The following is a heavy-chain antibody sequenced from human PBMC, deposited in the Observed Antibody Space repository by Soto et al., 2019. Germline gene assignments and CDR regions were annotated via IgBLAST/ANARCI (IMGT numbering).Heavy chain of an antibody. CDR3: AXXXXSRGLRRSSYYFDY. D-gene: IGHD3-22*01. CDR1: GGTFSSYA. CDR2: IIPIFGTA. J-gene: IGHJ4*02. Sequence: QVQLVQSGAEVKKPGYSVKVSCKASGGTFSSYAISWVRQAPGQGLEWMGGIIPIFGTANYAQKFQGRVTITADESTGTAYMELSSLRSEDTAVYYCAXXXXSRGLRRSSYYFDYWGQGTLVTVSS. V-gene: IGHV1-69*01.